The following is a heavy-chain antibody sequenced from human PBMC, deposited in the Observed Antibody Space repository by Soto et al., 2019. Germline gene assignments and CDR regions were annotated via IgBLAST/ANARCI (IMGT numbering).Heavy chain of an antibody. CDR1: GGTVSSYA. D-gene: IGHD3-9*01. CDR2: IIPIFGTA. J-gene: IGHJ5*02. V-gene: IGHV1-69*13. CDR3: ARDYRGQYYDILTGYYKENWFDP. Sequence: GASVKVSCKASGGTVSSYAISWVRQAPGQGLEWMGGIIPIFGTANYAQKFQGRVTITADESTSTAYMELSSLRSEDTAVYYCARDYRGQYYDILTGYYKENWFDPWGQGTLVTVSS.